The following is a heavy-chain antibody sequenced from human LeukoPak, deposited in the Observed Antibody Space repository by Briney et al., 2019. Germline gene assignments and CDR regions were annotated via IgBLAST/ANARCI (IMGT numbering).Heavy chain of an antibody. Sequence: SETLSLTCSVSDGFISSGGYYWGWIRQPPGKGLEWIGNIYYSGRTYYNPSLKSRVTISVDTPKNQFSLKLSSVTAADTAVYYCARGVTMIVVVIHDWYFDLWGRGTLVTVSS. CDR2: IYYSGRT. J-gene: IGHJ2*01. D-gene: IGHD3-22*01. V-gene: IGHV4-39*01. CDR3: ARGVTMIVVVIHDWYFDL. CDR1: DGFISSGGYY.